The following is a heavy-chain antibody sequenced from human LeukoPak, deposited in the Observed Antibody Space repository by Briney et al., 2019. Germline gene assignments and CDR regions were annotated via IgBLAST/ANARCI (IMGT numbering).Heavy chain of an antibody. CDR2: INQDGSEK. D-gene: IGHD3-3*01. CDR1: GFSFTTHW. Sequence: GGSLRLSCAASGFSFTTHWMTWVRQAPGKGLEWVTNINQDGSEKYYVDSVKGRFTISRDNAKSSLFLQMNSLRAEDAAVYYCARDPGYYDFWSGLSRHYYYMDVWGKGTTVTVSS. J-gene: IGHJ6*03. V-gene: IGHV3-7*01. CDR3: ARDPGYYDFWSGLSRHYYYMDV.